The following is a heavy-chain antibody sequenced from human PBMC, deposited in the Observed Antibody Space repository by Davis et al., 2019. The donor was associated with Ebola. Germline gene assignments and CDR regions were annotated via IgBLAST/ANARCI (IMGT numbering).Heavy chain of an antibody. CDR2: ISGSGGST. V-gene: IGHV3-23*01. D-gene: IGHD3-22*01. CDR3: AKSGGGNYDSSGYYYDHDY. CDR1: GFTFSDYY. J-gene: IGHJ4*02. Sequence: PGGSLRLSCAASGFTFSDYYMSWIRQAPGKGLERVSAISGSGGSTYYADSVKGRFTISRDNSKNTLYLQMNSLRAEDTAVYYCAKSGGGNYDSSGYYYDHDYWGQGTLVTVSS.